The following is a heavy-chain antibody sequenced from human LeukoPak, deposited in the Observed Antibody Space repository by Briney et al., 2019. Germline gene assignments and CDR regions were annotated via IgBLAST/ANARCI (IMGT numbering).Heavy chain of an antibody. Sequence: PGGSLRLSCAASGFNLNDYGIAWVRQAPGKGLEWVSGINWNGGSTGYADSVKGRFTISRDNSKNTLYLQMNSLRAEDTAVYYCAKAGMITFGGVIVMENDAFDIWGQGTMVTVSS. CDR3: AKAGMITFGGVIVMENDAFDI. D-gene: IGHD3-16*02. J-gene: IGHJ3*02. V-gene: IGHV3-20*04. CDR2: INWNGGST. CDR1: GFNLNDYG.